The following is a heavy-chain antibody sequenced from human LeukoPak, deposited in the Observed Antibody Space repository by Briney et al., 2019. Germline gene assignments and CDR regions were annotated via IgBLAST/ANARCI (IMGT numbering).Heavy chain of an antibody. CDR1: GYTFTGYY. V-gene: IGHV1-2*02. D-gene: IGHD6-6*01. Sequence: ASVKVSCKASGYTFTGYYMHWVRQAPGQGLGWMGWINPNSGGTNYAQKFQGRVTMTRDTSISTAYMELSRLRSDDTAVYYCARDSSSSSDYYMDVWGKGTTVTVSS. CDR3: ARDSSSSSDYYMDV. CDR2: INPNSGGT. J-gene: IGHJ6*03.